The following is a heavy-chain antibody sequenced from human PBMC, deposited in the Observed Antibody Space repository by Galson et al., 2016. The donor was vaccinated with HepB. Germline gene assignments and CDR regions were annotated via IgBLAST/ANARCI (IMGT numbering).Heavy chain of an antibody. V-gene: IGHV4-4*02. Sequence: SETLSLTCAVSGGSISSSNWWSWVRQPPGKGLEWIGEIFHSGSTNYNPSLKSRVTISVDKSKNQFSLNLKSVTAADTAVYYCAREEVSGWFHYWGQGTLVTVSS. CDR3: AREEVSGWFHY. CDR1: GGSISSSNW. CDR2: IFHSGST. D-gene: IGHD6-19*01. J-gene: IGHJ4*02.